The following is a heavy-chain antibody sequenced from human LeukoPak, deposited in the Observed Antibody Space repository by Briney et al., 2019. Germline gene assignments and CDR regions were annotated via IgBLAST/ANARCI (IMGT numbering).Heavy chain of an antibody. CDR1: GGSISSGGYY. Sequence: PSETLSLTCTVSGGSISSGGYYWSWIRQHPGKGLEWIGYIYYSGSTYYNPSLKSRVTISVDTSKNQFSLKLSSVTAADTAVYYWARDSEIASQQPQWVFDDWGQGSLVTVSA. CDR3: ARDSEIASQQPQWVFDD. CDR2: IYYSGST. D-gene: IGHD6-13*01. V-gene: IGHV4-31*03. J-gene: IGHJ4*02.